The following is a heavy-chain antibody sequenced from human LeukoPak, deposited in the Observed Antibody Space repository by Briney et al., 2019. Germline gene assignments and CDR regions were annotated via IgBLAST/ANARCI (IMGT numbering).Heavy chain of an antibody. D-gene: IGHD2-15*01. CDR2: IYYSGST. V-gene: IGHV4-39*07. Sequence: SSETLSLTCTVSGGSISSSSYYWGWIRQPPGKGLEWIGSIYYSGSTYYNPSLKSRVTISVDTSKNQFSLKHSSVTAADTAVYCSAGSCYLGWFDPWGQGTLVTVSS. J-gene: IGHJ5*02. CDR3: AGSCYLGWFDP. CDR1: GGSISSSSYY.